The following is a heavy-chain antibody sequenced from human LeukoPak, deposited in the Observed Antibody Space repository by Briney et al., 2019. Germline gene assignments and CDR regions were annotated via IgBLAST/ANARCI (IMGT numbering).Heavy chain of an antibody. J-gene: IGHJ4*02. CDR3: ARGDYAPDY. V-gene: IGHV4-31*11. Sequence: SETLSLTCAVYGGSFSGYYWSWIRQHPGKGLEWIGYIYYSGSTYYNPSLKSRVTISVDTSKNQFSLKLSSVTAADTAVYYCARGDYAPDYWGQGTLVTVSS. CDR1: GGSFSGYY. D-gene: IGHD4-17*01. CDR2: IYYSGST.